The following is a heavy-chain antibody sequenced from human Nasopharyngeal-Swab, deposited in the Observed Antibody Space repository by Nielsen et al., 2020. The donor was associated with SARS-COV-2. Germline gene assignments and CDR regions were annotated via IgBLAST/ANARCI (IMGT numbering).Heavy chain of an antibody. Sequence: SLKISCAASGFTFDDYAMHWVRQAPGKGPEWVSCISWNSGNIGYADSVKGRFTISRDNAKNSLYLQMNSLRAEDTAIYYCTRDTPAMFAFWGQGALVTVSS. J-gene: IGHJ4*02. V-gene: IGHV3-9*01. CDR1: GFTFDDYA. CDR2: ISWNSGNI. CDR3: TRDTPAMFAF.